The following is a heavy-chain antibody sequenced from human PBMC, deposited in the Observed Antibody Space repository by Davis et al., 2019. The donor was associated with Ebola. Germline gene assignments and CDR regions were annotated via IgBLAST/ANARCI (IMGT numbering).Heavy chain of an antibody. D-gene: IGHD3-3*01. V-gene: IGHV4-4*07. CDR2: FKSSGSS. J-gene: IGHJ4*02. CDR3: ARGGGYYAY. CDR1: GDSMNGYF. Sequence: PSETLSLTCTVSGDSMNGYFWTWIRQSDGKALEWIGRFKSSGSSSSNPSFNSRVSMSVDTSKNQFYLKLTSMTAADTAVYYCARGGGYYAYWGQGTLVTVSS.